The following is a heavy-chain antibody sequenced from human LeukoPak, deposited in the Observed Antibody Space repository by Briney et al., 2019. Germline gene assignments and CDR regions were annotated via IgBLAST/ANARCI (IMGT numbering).Heavy chain of an antibody. J-gene: IGHJ4*02. V-gene: IGHV3-23*01. CDR1: GFTFSNYG. Sequence: SGGSLRLSCAASGFTFSNYGMSWVRQAPGKGLEWVSAVSGSGGRTYYADSVKGRFTISRDNSKNTLYLQMNSLSAEDTAVYYCAKAGSGNYFDYWGQGTLVTVSS. CDR2: VSGSGGRT. D-gene: IGHD1-26*01. CDR3: AKAGSGNYFDY.